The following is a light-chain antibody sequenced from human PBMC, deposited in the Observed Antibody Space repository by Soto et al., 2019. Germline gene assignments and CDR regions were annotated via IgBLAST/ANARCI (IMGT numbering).Light chain of an antibody. Sequence: DIQLTQSPSFLSASVGDRVTITCRASQGISSYLAWYQQKPGKAPKLLIYAASTLQSWVPSRFSGSESGTEFTLTISSLQPEDFATYYCQQLNSYLYSFGQGTKLEIK. J-gene: IGKJ2*01. CDR1: QGISSY. V-gene: IGKV1-9*01. CDR3: QQLNSYLYS. CDR2: AAS.